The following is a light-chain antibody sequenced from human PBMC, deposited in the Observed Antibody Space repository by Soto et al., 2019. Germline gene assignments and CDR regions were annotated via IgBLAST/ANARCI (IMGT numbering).Light chain of an antibody. J-gene: IGKJ1*01. CDR1: QSVSSN. CDR2: GAS. Sequence: EIVMTQSPATLSVSPGERATLSCRASQSVSSNLAWYQQKPGQAPRLLIYGASTRATGIPARFSGSGSGTAFTLTISSLQSEDFAVYYCQQYNNFGQGTKV. CDR3: QQYNN. V-gene: IGKV3-15*01.